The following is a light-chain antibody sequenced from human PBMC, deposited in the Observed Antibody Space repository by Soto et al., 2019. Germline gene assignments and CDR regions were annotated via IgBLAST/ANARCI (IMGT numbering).Light chain of an antibody. CDR3: QHYGSQSQA. V-gene: IGKV3-20*01. CDR1: RRVGSY. Sequence: EDGLPQSPRTVSLSPGASATLSSRATRRVGSYLAWYQQKPGQAPRLLSYGASTRATGIPDRFSGSGSGTDFTLTISILEPEDFAGYDCQHYGSQSQAFGQGTKV. J-gene: IGKJ1*01. CDR2: GAS.